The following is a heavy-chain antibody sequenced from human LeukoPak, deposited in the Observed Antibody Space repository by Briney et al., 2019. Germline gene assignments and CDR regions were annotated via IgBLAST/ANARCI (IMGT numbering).Heavy chain of an antibody. CDR3: ARTVRQNIAVAGTVRRELDY. J-gene: IGHJ4*02. CDR1: GYTFTGYY. Sequence: GASVKVSCKASGYTFTGYYMHWVRQAPGQGLEWMGWINPNSGGTNYAQKFQGRVTMTRDTSISTAYMELSRLRSDDTAVYYCARTVRQNIAVAGTVRRELDYWGQGTLVIVSS. V-gene: IGHV1-2*02. D-gene: IGHD6-19*01. CDR2: INPNSGGT.